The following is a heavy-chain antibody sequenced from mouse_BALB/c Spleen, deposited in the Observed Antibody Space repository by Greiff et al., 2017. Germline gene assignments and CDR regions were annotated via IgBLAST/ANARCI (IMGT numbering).Heavy chain of an antibody. CDR1: GYAFSSSW. CDR3: ASYYGSSYYYAMDY. CDR2: IYPGDGDT. Sequence: VQLQQSGPELVKPGASVKISCKASGYAFSSSWMNWVKQRPGQGLEWIGRIYPGDGDTNYNGKFKGKATLTADKSSSTAYMQLSSLTSVDSAVYFCASYYGSSYYYAMDYWGQGTSVTVSS. V-gene: IGHV1-82*01. D-gene: IGHD1-1*01. J-gene: IGHJ4*01.